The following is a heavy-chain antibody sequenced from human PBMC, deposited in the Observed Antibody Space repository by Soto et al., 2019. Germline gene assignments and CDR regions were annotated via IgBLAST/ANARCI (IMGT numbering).Heavy chain of an antibody. D-gene: IGHD3-10*01. CDR2: ISSSSSTI. CDR3: ARLGPYGSETYSFRYNWFDP. Sequence: GGSLRLSCAASGFTFSSYSMNWVRQAPGKGLEWVSYISSSSSTIYYAVSVQGRFTISRDNSKNTVYLQMNSLRGEDTAIYYCARLGPYGSETYSFRYNWFDPWGQGTLVTVSS. CDR1: GFTFSSYS. J-gene: IGHJ5*02. V-gene: IGHV3-48*01.